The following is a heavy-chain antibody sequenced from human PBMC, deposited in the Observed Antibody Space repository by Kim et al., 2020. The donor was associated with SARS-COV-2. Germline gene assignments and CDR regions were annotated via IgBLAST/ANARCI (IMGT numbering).Heavy chain of an antibody. Sequence: SQTLSLTCAISGDTVSRVTVAWNWIRQSPSRGLEWQRRSYYRSKRYTDYPVSLKSRLSVLPDTAKHQFSLQLNSVTPEDTAVYYCARDVLLGSVDERHYDGMDVWSLGTTVVVSS. CDR1: GDTVSRVTVA. D-gene: IGHD3-10*01. J-gene: IGHJ6*02. V-gene: IGHV6-1*01. CDR2: SYYRSKRYT. CDR3: ARDVLLGSVDERHYDGMDV.